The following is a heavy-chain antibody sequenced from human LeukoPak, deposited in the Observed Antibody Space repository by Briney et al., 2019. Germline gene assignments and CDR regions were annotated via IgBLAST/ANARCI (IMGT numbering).Heavy chain of an antibody. Sequence: SETLSLTCTVSGGSISSSSSCYWAWIRQPPGKGLEWIGTMSSSGSTYYNPSLKSRVTISGDMSKNQFSLKLSSVTAADTAVFYCARRSQTAAGRGIDYWGQGTLVTVSS. V-gene: IGHV4-39*01. CDR1: GGSISSSSSCY. D-gene: IGHD6-13*01. J-gene: IGHJ4*02. CDR3: ARRSQTAAGRGIDY. CDR2: MSSSGST.